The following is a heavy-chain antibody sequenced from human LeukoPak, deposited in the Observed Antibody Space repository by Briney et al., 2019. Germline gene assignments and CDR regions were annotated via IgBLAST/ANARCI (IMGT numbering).Heavy chain of an antibody. D-gene: IGHD3-3*01. V-gene: IGHV4-34*01. CDR2: INHSGST. CDR3: ARGATRITIFGVVMKNDAFDI. CDR1: GGSFSGYY. Sequence: SETLSLTXAVYGGSFSGYYWSWIRQPPGKGLEWIGEINHSGSTNYNPSLKSRVTISVDTSKNQFSLKLSSVTAADTAVYYCARGATRITIFGVVMKNDAFDIWGQGTMVTVSS. J-gene: IGHJ3*02.